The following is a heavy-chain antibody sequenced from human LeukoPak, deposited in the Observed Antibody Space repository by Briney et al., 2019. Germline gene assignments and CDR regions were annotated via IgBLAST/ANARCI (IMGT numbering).Heavy chain of an antibody. J-gene: IGHJ6*02. CDR1: GGSISSYY. CDR2: IYYSGST. CDR3: ARDRFLGLIPAAIVYYYYGMDV. V-gene: IGHV4-59*01. D-gene: IGHD2-2*01. Sequence: PSETLSLTCTVFGGSISSYYWSWIRQPPGKGLEWVGYIYYSGSTNYNPSLKSRVTISVDTSKNQFSLKLSSVTAADTAVYYCARDRFLGLIPAAIVYYYYGMDVWGQGTTVTVSS.